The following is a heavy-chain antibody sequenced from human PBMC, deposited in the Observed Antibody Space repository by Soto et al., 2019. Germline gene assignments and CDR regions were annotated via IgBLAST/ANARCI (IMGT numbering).Heavy chain of an antibody. D-gene: IGHD1-26*01. CDR2: VSGYNGDT. V-gene: IGHV1-18*01. CDR1: GCGFYTYG. J-gene: IGHJ4*02. CDR3: ARGPTLLYIVGATTFDF. Sequence: QVHLVQSGAEVKRPGASVKVYCRASGCGFYTYGVTWLRQAPGQAPEWMGWVSGYNGDTNLAPKFHGRVSMTSDIFTTKTSMELRNLRSDDKAVYYCARGPTLLYIVGATTFDFWGQGTPVTVSS.